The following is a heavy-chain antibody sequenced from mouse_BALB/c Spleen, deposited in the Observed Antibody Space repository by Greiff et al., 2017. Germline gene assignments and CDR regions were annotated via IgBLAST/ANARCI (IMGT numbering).Heavy chain of an antibody. J-gene: IGHJ4*01. Sequence: VQLQQLGPGLVKPSQSLSLTCTVTGYSITSDYAWNWIRQFPGNKLEWMGYISYSGSTSYNPSLKSRISITRDTSKNQFFLQLNSVTTEDTATYYCARSDYYGSSSYAMDYWGQGTSVTVSS. CDR1: GYSITSDYA. D-gene: IGHD1-1*01. CDR2: ISYSGST. V-gene: IGHV3-2*02. CDR3: ARSDYYGSSSYAMDY.